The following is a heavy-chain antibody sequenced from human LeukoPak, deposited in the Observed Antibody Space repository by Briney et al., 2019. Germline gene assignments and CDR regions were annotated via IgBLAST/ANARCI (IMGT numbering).Heavy chain of an antibody. CDR2: IFTDGTTT. J-gene: IGHJ4*01. Sequence: GGSLRLSCVASEVNFFIYGMQWVRQAPGKGLVWVSRIFTDGTTTSYADSVKGRFTISRDNAKNTLYLQMNSLRAEDTAVYYCARELPREVTLDYWGQGTLVTVS. D-gene: IGHD2-21*02. V-gene: IGHV3-74*01. CDR1: EVNFFIYG. CDR3: ARELPREVTLDY.